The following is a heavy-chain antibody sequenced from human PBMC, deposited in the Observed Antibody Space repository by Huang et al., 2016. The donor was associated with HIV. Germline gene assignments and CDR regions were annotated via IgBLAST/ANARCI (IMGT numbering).Heavy chain of an antibody. V-gene: IGHV3-21*02. CDR3: ARVDSTANMMGVDL. CDR1: GFAFSEYG. Sequence: EVQLVESGGGQVHPGGSLRLSCAVSGFAFSEYGMNWVRQAPGTGRGWVASISSDGNYIYYADSVKGRFTISRDNAKDSLSLQISILGAEDTAVYYCARVDSTANMMGVDLWGRGTLVTVFS. CDR2: ISSDGNYI. D-gene: IGHD2-21*02. J-gene: IGHJ4*02.